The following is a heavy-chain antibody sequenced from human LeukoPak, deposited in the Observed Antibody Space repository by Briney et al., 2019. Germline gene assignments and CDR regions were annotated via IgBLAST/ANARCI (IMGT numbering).Heavy chain of an antibody. D-gene: IGHD2-15*01. CDR1: GDSISTYY. J-gene: IGHJ4*02. Sequence: SETLSLTCTVSGDSISTYYWSWIRQPAGKGLEWIGRIYSSGSTNYNPSLKSRVAMSVDTSKNQFSLKVSSVTAADTAVYYCARWTPGGCGSYFDYWGQGTLVTVSS. V-gene: IGHV4-4*07. CDR2: IYSSGST. CDR3: ARWTPGGCGSYFDY.